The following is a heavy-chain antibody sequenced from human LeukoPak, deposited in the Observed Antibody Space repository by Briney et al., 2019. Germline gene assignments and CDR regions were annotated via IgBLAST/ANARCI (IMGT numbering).Heavy chain of an antibody. J-gene: IGHJ4*02. Sequence: GGALRLSCAAYGFTFSSYSMNWVRQAPGKGVEWVSYISSSRSTIYYADSVKGRFTISRDNAKNSLYLQMNSLRAEDTAVYYCARFRVRGVIKGFDYWGQGTLVTVSS. V-gene: IGHV3-48*01. CDR1: GFTFSSYS. D-gene: IGHD3-10*01. CDR3: ARFRVRGVIKGFDY. CDR2: ISSSRSTI.